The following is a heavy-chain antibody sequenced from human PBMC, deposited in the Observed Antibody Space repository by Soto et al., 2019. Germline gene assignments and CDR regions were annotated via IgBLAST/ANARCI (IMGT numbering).Heavy chain of an antibody. CDR2: IWYDGSNE. V-gene: IGHV3-33*01. CDR1: GFTFSSYG. J-gene: IGHJ4*02. D-gene: IGHD1-26*01. Sequence: QVQLVESGGGVAQPGRSLRLSCAASGFTFSSYGMHWVRQAPGKGLEWVAVIWYDGSNEYYADSVKGRFTISRDNSKNTLYLQMNSLRAEDTAVYFCARDRGGTNLRGGNFDYWGQGTLVTVSS. CDR3: ARDRGGTNLRGGNFDY.